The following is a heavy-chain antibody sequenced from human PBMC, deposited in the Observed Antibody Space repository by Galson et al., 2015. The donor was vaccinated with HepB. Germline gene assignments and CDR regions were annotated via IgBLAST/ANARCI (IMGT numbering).Heavy chain of an antibody. J-gene: IGHJ4*02. CDR2: ISSAGSNK. V-gene: IGHV3-30-3*01. CDR3: ARESFGVVNLDY. CDR1: GFTFSSQA. D-gene: IGHD3-3*01. Sequence: SLRLSCAASGFTFSSQAIHWVRQAPGKGLEWVAVISSAGSNKYYADSVKGRFTISRDNSKNTLYLQMNSLRPEDTAVCSCARESFGVVNLDYWGQGTLVTVSS.